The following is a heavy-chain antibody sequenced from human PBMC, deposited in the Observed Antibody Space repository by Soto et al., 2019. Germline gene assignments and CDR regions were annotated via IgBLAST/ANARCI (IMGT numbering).Heavy chain of an antibody. D-gene: IGHD3-10*01. J-gene: IGHJ4*02. CDR3: AAGVPPHSLLWNSSPEVGANFDY. CDR2: IYHSGST. Sequence: PSETLSLTCAVSGGSISSGGYSWSWIRQPPGKGLEWIGYIYHSGSTYYNPSLKSRVTISVDRSKNQFSLKLSSVTAADTAVYYCAAGVPPHSLLWNSSPEVGANFDYWGQGTLVTVSS. V-gene: IGHV4-30-2*01. CDR1: GGSISSGGYS.